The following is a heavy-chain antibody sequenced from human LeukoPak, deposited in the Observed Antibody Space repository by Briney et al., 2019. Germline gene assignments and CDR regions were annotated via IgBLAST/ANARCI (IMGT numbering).Heavy chain of an antibody. D-gene: IGHD3-22*01. Sequence: SETLSLTCTVSGGSISSYYRSWIRQPPGKGLEWIGSIYYSGSTYYNPSLKSRVTISVDTSKNQFSLKLSSVTAADSAVYYCARDPLSYYYDSSGSPNWFDPWGQGTLVTVSS. J-gene: IGHJ5*02. CDR1: GGSISSYY. CDR3: ARDPLSYYYDSSGSPNWFDP. CDR2: IYYSGST. V-gene: IGHV4-59*12.